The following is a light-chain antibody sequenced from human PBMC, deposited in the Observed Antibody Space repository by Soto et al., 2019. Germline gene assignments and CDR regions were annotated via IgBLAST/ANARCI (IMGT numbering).Light chain of an antibody. V-gene: IGKV3-11*01. Sequence: ETVLTQSPATLSLSPGERATLSCRASQNIRNYLAWYQQKPGQAPRLLIYDTSNRATGIPPRFSGSGSETDFTLTISSLEPEDFAVYYCQHRYNWPPITFGQGTRLEIK. CDR3: QHRYNWPPIT. CDR2: DTS. CDR1: QNIRNY. J-gene: IGKJ5*01.